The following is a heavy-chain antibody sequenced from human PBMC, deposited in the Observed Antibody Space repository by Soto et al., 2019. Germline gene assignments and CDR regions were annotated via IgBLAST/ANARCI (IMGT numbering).Heavy chain of an antibody. V-gene: IGHV1-3*01. Sequence: ASVKVFCKASGYTFTSYAMHWVRQAPGQRLEWMGWINAGNGNTKYSQKFQGRVTITRDTSASTAYMELSSLRSEDTAVYYCARDNRLQRVVIVRWFDPWGHGTLVTVSS. CDR3: ARDNRLQRVVIVRWFDP. CDR1: GYTFTSYA. CDR2: INAGNGNT. D-gene: IGHD3-16*02. J-gene: IGHJ5*02.